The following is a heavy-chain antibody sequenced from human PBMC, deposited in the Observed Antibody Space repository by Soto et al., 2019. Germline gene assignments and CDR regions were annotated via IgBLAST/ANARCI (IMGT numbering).Heavy chain of an antibody. V-gene: IGHV1-18*01. CDR2: ISAYNGNT. J-gene: IGHJ4*02. CDR1: CYAFTGYG. CDR3: ARDSPHKQGIAVAGTYLENDY. D-gene: IGHD6-19*01. Sequence: ASVPVSSPASCYAFTGYGSGLVRQPPGQGLEWMGWISAYNGNTNYAQKLQGRVTMTTDTSTSTAYMELRSLRSDDTAVYYCARDSPHKQGIAVAGTYLENDYWGQGTLVTGSS.